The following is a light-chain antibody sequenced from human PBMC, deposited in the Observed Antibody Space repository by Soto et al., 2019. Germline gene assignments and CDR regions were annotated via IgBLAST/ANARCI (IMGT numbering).Light chain of an antibody. CDR3: SSYAGSNNFVV. V-gene: IGLV2-8*01. CDR1: SSDVGGYNY. CDR2: EVS. J-gene: IGLJ2*01. Sequence: QSALTQHPSASGSPGQSVTISCTGTSSDVGGYNYVSWYQQHPGKAPKLMIYEVSKRPSGVPDRFSGSKSGNTASLTVSGFQAEDEADYDCSSYAGSNNFVVFGGGTKLTVL.